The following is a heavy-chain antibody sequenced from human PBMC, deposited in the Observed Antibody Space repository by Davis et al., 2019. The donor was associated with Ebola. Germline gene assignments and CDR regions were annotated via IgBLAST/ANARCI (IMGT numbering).Heavy chain of an antibody. CDR2: ISYDGSNN. J-gene: IGHJ4*02. CDR3: AKDLVGYSSSWYGIDY. Sequence: GESPKIFCAASGFTFSSYAMHWVRQAPGKGLEWVAVISYDGSNNYYADSVKGRFTISRENSKNTLYLQMNSLRAEDTAVYYCAKDLVGYSSSWYGIDYWGQGTLVTVSS. V-gene: IGHV3-30-3*01. D-gene: IGHD6-13*01. CDR1: GFTFSSYA.